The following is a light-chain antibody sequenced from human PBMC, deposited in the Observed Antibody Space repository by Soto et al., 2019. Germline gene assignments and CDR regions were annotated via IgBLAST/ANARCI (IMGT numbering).Light chain of an antibody. V-gene: IGKV3-20*01. CDR3: QQYSSTPRT. CDR2: AAP. Sequence: ENMLTQSPGTLSLSPGERATLSCRASQSIGTNYVAWFQQKPGQAPTLLIYAAPRRATGIPDRFSGSGSGTEFTLTISRLEPEDFAVYFCQQYSSTPRTFGQGTKV. CDR1: QSIGTNY. J-gene: IGKJ1*01.